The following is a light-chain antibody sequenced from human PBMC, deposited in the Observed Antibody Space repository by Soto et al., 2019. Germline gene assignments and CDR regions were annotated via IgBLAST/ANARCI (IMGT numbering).Light chain of an antibody. CDR3: QQYHSYWT. V-gene: IGKV3-15*01. J-gene: IGKJ1*01. CDR2: DAS. CDR1: QSVNSN. Sequence: EIVVTQSPATLSVSPGERATLSCRASQSVNSNLAWYQQKPGQAPRLLIYDASTRATGVPARFSGSGSGTEFTLTISSLQTDDFSTYYCQQYHSYWTFGQGTKVDIK.